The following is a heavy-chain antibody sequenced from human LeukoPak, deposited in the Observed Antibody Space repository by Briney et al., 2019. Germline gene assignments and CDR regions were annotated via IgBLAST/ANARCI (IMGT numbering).Heavy chain of an antibody. CDR2: ISAYNGNT. CDR3: ARGRGYYCSSTSCYPWRYYYYGVDV. V-gene: IGHV1-18*01. J-gene: IGHJ6*02. D-gene: IGHD2-2*01. Sequence: ASVKVSCKASGYTFTSYGISWVRQAPGQGLEWMGWISAYNGNTNYAQKLQGRVTMTTDTSTSTAYMELRSLRSDDTAVYYCARGRGYYCSSTSCYPWRYYYYGVDVWGQGTTVTVSS. CDR1: GYTFTSYG.